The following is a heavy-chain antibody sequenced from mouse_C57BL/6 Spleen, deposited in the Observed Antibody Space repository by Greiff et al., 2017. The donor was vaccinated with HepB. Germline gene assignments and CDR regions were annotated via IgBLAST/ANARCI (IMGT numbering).Heavy chain of an antibody. CDR3: TGDYDVGFAY. D-gene: IGHD2-4*01. CDR1: GFNIKDDY. Sequence: VQLQQSGAELVRPGASVKLSCTASGFNIKDDYMHWVKQRPEQGLEWIGWIDPENGDTEYASKFQGKATITADTSSNTAYLQLSSLTSEDTAVYYCTGDYDVGFAYWGQGTLVTVSA. J-gene: IGHJ3*01. V-gene: IGHV14-4*01. CDR2: IDPENGDT.